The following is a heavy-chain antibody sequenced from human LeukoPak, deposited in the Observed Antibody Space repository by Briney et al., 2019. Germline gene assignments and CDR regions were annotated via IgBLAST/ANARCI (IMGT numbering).Heavy chain of an antibody. J-gene: IGHJ6*03. CDR2: IYYSGST. Sequence: SETLSLTCTVSGYSISSGYYWGWIRQPPGKGLEWIGYIYYSGSTNYNPSLKSRVTISVDTSKNQFSLKLSSVTAADTAVYYCARETSQKGAHYMDVWGKGTTVTISS. CDR3: ARETSQKGAHYMDV. V-gene: IGHV4-38-2*02. CDR1: GYSISSGYY. D-gene: IGHD3-16*01.